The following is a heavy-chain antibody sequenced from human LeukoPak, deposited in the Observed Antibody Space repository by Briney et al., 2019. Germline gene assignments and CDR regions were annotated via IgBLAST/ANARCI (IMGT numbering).Heavy chain of an antibody. Sequence: GASVRVSCKASGYTFTSYGISWVRQARGQGLEWMGWISAYNGNTNYAQKLQGRVTMTTDTSTSTAYMELRSLRSDDTAVYYCARDSARPVGATGPAFDYWGQGTLVTVSS. V-gene: IGHV1-18*01. CDR1: GYTFTSYG. D-gene: IGHD1-26*01. CDR2: ISAYNGNT. J-gene: IGHJ4*02. CDR3: ARDSARPVGATGPAFDY.